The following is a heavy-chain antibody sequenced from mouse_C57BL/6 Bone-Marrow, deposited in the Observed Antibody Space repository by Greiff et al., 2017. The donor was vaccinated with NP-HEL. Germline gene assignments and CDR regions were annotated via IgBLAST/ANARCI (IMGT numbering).Heavy chain of an antibody. CDR1: GYAFSSSW. CDR2: IYPGDGDT. J-gene: IGHJ4*01. Sequence: QVQLQQSGPELVKPGASVKISCKASGYAFSSSWMNWVKQRPGKGLEWIGRIYPGDGDTNYNGKFKGKATLTADKSSSTAYMQLSSLTSEDSAVYFCARSRPGAIDYWGQGTSVTVSS. V-gene: IGHV1-82*01. CDR3: ARSRPGAIDY.